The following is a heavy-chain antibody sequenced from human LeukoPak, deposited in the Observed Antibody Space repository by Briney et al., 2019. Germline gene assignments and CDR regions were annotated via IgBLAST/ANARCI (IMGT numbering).Heavy chain of an antibody. Sequence: SETLSLTCTVSGGSISGYYWSWIRQPPGKGLEWIGEINHSGSTNYNPSLKSRVTISVGTSKNQFSLKLSSVTAADTAVYYCARSIFGSAIVVVPAQKDYYGMDVWGQGTTVTVSS. CDR2: INHSGST. V-gene: IGHV4-34*01. CDR3: ARSIFGSAIVVVPAQKDYYGMDV. J-gene: IGHJ6*02. CDR1: GGSISGYY. D-gene: IGHD2-2*01.